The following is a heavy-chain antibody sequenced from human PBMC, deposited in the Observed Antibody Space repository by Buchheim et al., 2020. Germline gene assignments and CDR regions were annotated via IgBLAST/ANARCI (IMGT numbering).Heavy chain of an antibody. J-gene: IGHJ4*02. CDR1: GFISSRYG. V-gene: IGHV3-33*05. CDR2: ISYYGTPQ. CDR3: AKDWQRGWPQLSRFDY. D-gene: IGHD5-24*01. Sequence: VQLVESGGGLVQPGGSLTLSCAVSGFISSRYGMHWVRQAPDKGLEWVALISYYGTPQYYAGSVKGRFIVSRDNSKNTLYLQMNSLRAEDTAVYYCAKDWQRGWPQLSRFDYWGQGTL.